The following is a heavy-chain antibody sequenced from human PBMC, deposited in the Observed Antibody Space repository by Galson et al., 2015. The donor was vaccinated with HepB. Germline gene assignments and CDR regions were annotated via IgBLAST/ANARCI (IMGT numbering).Heavy chain of an antibody. CDR1: GFTVSNNY. Sequence: SLRLSCAVSGFTVSNNYMSWVRQAPGKGPERVSVIYSGGSTAYADSVKGRFTISRDSSKNTLYLQMNSLRAEDTAMYYCARVIFGTPHYWGQGTLVTVSS. J-gene: IGHJ4*02. V-gene: IGHV3-66*02. D-gene: IGHD3-3*02. CDR3: ARVIFGTPHY. CDR2: IYSGGST.